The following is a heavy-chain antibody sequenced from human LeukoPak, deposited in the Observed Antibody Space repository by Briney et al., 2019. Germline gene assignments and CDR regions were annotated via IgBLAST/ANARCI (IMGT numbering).Heavy chain of an antibody. CDR2: IIPKSGAT. CDR3: ARDLRSGGVTYGQDS. V-gene: IGHV1-2*02. Sequence: ASVKVSCKASGGTFSSYAISWVRQAPGQGLEWMGGIIPKSGATNFAQSFRDRVTVTSDTSTVYMDLSRLTSDDTAVYYCARDLRSGGVTYGQDSWGQGTLVTVSS. D-gene: IGHD3-10*01. CDR1: GGTFSSYA. J-gene: IGHJ4*02.